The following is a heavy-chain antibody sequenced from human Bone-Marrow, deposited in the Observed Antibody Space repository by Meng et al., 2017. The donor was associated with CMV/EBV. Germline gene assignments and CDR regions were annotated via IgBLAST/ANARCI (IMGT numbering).Heavy chain of an antibody. CDR3: TGYQLLGSISYFDY. CDR1: GGSLSCYY. Sequence: QVQLQQWGAGLLTPSHPLSLPWAVYGGSLSCYYWSWIRQPPGKGLEWIGEINHSGSTNYNPSLKSRVTISVDTSKNQFSLKLSSVTAADTAVYYWTGYQLLGSISYFDYWGQGTLVTASS. J-gene: IGHJ4*02. CDR2: INHSGST. D-gene: IGHD2-2*01. V-gene: IGHV4-34*01.